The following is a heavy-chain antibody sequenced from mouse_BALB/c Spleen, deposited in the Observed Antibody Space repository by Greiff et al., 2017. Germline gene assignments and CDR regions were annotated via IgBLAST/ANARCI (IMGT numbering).Heavy chain of an antibody. CDR2: ISSGGGST. CDR1: GFAFSSYD. Sequence: EVQRVESGGGLVKPGGSLKLSCAASGFAFSSYDMSWVRQTPEKRLEWVAYISSGGGSTYYPDTVKGRFTISRDNAKNTLYLQMSSLKSEDTAMYYCAKPRGCDYDGFAYWGQGTLVTVSA. CDR3: AKPRGCDYDGFAY. V-gene: IGHV5-12-1*01. J-gene: IGHJ3*01. D-gene: IGHD2-4*01.